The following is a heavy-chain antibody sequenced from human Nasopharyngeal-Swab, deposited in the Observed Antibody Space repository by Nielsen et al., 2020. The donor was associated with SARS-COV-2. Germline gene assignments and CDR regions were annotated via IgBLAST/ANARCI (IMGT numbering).Heavy chain of an antibody. D-gene: IGHD3-3*01. Sequence: LSCTVSGGSISSSSYYWSWIRQPPGKGLEWIGYIYYSGSTNYNPSLKSRVTISVDTSKNQFSLKLSSVTAADTAVYYCAGGSTYYDFWSGYYAGGVAAFDIWGQGTMVTVSS. CDR3: AGGSTYYDFWSGYYAGGVAAFDI. CDR2: IYYSGST. CDR1: GGSISSSSYY. J-gene: IGHJ3*02. V-gene: IGHV4-61*05.